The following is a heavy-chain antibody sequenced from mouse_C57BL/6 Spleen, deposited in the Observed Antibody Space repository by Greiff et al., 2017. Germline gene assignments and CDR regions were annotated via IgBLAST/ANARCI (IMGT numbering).Heavy chain of an antibody. J-gene: IGHJ2*01. CDR3: ARVLGFYYFDY. CDR1: GYAFSSYW. V-gene: IGHV1-80*01. D-gene: IGHD4-1*01. CDR2: FYPGDGDT. Sequence: QVQLQESGAELVKPGASVKISCKASGYAFSSYWMNWVKQRPGKGLEWIGQFYPGDGDTNYNGKFKGKATLTADKSSSTAYMQLSSLPSEYSAVYCCARVLGFYYFDYWGPGATLTVSS.